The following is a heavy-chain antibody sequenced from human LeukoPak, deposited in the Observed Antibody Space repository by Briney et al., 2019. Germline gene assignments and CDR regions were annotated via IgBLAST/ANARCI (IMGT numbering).Heavy chain of an antibody. CDR1: GFTFSSYG. D-gene: IGHD6-13*01. CDR3: AKGGYSSSWYQSLSDWFDP. Sequence: GGSLRLSCAASGFTFSSYGMHWVRQAPGKGLEWVAVIWYDGSNKYYADSVKGRFTIYRDNSKNTLYLQMNSLRAEDTAVYYCAKGGYSSSWYQSLSDWFDPWGQGTLVTVSS. CDR2: IWYDGSNK. V-gene: IGHV3-33*06. J-gene: IGHJ5*02.